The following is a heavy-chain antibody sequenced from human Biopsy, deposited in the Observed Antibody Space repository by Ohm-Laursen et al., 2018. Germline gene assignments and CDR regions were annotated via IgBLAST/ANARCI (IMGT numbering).Heavy chain of an antibody. Sequence: GTLSLTCTVSGDSVTKYYWSWIRQPPGKGLEWIGHIYYSVMTNYNPSLQSRVSISVDTSRNQVSLTLSSVTAADTAVYYCARDSGILNYGNFKYYHYYGMDVWGRGTKVTVSS. J-gene: IGHJ6*02. D-gene: IGHD4-11*01. CDR2: IYYSVMT. V-gene: IGHV4-59*02. CDR3: ARDSGILNYGNFKYYHYYGMDV. CDR1: GDSVTKYY.